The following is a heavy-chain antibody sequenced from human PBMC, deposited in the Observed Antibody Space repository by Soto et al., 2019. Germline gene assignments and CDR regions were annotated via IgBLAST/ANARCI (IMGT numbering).Heavy chain of an antibody. CDR2: ISSSGSNK. CDR1: GFTFSNYY. J-gene: IGHJ4*02. Sequence: GGSLRLSCAASGFTFSNYYMTWIRQAPGKGLEWVSYISSSGSNKYYADSVKGRFTISRDNAWDSLYLQMNSLRVEDTAVYYCAREEDQVFDSCGQGTLVTVSS. CDR3: AREEDQVFDS. D-gene: IGHD2-2*01. V-gene: IGHV3-11*01.